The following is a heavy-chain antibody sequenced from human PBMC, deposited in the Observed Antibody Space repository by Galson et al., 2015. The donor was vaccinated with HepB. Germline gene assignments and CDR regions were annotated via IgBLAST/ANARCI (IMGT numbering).Heavy chain of an antibody. Sequence: SEPLSLTWTVSGGSISSSNYSWGWIRQPPGKGLEWIGSIYYSGSTYYNPSLKSQVTISVDTSKNQFSLKLSSVTAADTAVYYCARHGSKLYYYDSIGYGGIYAFDVWVQGTMVTVSS. CDR2: IYYSGST. CDR1: GGSISSSNYS. V-gene: IGHV4-39*01. J-gene: IGHJ3*01. D-gene: IGHD3-22*01. CDR3: ARHGSKLYYYDSIGYGGIYAFDV.